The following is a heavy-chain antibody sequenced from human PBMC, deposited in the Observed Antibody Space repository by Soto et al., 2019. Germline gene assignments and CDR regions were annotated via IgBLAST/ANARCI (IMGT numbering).Heavy chain of an antibody. J-gene: IGHJ4*02. CDR2: IIPILGIA. CDR3: ARADSSGWYKTFDD. V-gene: IGHV1-69*02. Sequence: SVKVSCKASGGTFSSYTISWVRQAPGQGLEWMGRIIPILGIANYAQKFQGRVTITADKSTSTAYMELSSLRSEDTAVYYCARADSSGWYKTFDDWGQGTLVTVAS. D-gene: IGHD6-19*01. CDR1: GGTFSSYT.